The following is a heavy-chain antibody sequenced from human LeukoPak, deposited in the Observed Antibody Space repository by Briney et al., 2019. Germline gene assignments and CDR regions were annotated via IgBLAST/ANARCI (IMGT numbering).Heavy chain of an antibody. V-gene: IGHV1-69*04. CDR2: IIPILGIA. Sequence: SVKVSCKASGGTFSSYAISWVRQAPGQGLEWMGRIIPILGIANYAQKFQGRVTITADKSTSTAYMELSSLRSEDTAVYYCARGAHSSSWYWFDPWGQGTLVTVSS. D-gene: IGHD6-13*01. J-gene: IGHJ5*02. CDR3: ARGAHSSSWYWFDP. CDR1: GGTFSSYA.